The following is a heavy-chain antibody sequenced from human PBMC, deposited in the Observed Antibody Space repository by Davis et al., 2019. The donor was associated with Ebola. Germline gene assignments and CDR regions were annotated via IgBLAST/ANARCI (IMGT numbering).Heavy chain of an antibody. V-gene: IGHV1-2*04. D-gene: IGHD3-9*01. Sequence: ASVKVSCKASGGTFSSYAISWVRQAPGQGLEWMGWINPNSGGTNYAQKFQGWVTMTRDTSISTAYMELSRLRSDDTAVYYCARANYDILTGYQYWYFDLWGRGTLVTVSS. CDR3: ARANYDILTGYQYWYFDL. CDR2: INPNSGGT. CDR1: GGTFSSYA. J-gene: IGHJ2*01.